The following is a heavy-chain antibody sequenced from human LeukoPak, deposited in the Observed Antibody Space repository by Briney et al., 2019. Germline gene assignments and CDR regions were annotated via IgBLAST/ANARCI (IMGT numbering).Heavy chain of an antibody. CDR2: IYTSGST. V-gene: IGHV4-61*02. D-gene: IGHD5-18*01. J-gene: IGHJ4*02. CDR3: ARSYSYGSYC. Sequence: SETLPLTCTVSGGSISSGSYYWSWIRQPAGKGLEWIGRIYTSGSTNYNPSLKSRVTISVDTSKNQFSLKLSSVTAADTAVYYCARSYSYGSYCWGQGTLVTVSS. CDR1: GGSISSGSYY.